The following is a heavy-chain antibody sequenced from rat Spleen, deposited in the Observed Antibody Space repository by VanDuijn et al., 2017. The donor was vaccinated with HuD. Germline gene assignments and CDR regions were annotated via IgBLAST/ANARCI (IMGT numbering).Heavy chain of an antibody. CDR1: GFTFNNNW. CDR3: ASGRDYYSP. D-gene: IGHD1-2*01. Sequence: EEQLVESGGGLVQPGSPLKLSCAASGFTFNNNWLNWVRQAPKKGLEWVATISYDGSSTYYRDSVKGRFTISRDNAKSTLYLQMDSLRSEDTATYYCASGRDYYSPWGQGVMVTVSS. J-gene: IGHJ2*01. CDR2: ISYDGSST. V-gene: IGHV5-7*01.